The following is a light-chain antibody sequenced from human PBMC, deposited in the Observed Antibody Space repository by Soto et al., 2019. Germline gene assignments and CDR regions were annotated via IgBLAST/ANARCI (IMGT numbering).Light chain of an antibody. Sequence: EIVMTQSPATLSVSPGERATLSCRASQSVSSNLAWYQQKPGQTPKLLIYVASTRATGIPARFSGSGSGTEFTLTISSLQSEDFAVYYCQQLSDYPLTFGGGTKVEI. V-gene: IGKV3-15*01. CDR3: QQLSDYPLT. CDR1: QSVSSN. J-gene: IGKJ4*01. CDR2: VAS.